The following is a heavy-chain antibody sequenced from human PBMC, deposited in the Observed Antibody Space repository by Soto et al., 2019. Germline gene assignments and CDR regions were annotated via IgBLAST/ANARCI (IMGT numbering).Heavy chain of an antibody. Sequence: EVQLVESGGGLVKPGGSLRLSCAASGFTFSSYSMNWVRQAPGKGLEWISYISYSSSSIQYADSVKGRFTISRDNAKNSLYLQMSSLRDEDTAVYYCARAGAGTGYWGQGTLVTVAS. CDR1: GFTFSSYS. CDR2: ISYSSSSI. V-gene: IGHV3-48*02. D-gene: IGHD3-10*01. CDR3: ARAGAGTGY. J-gene: IGHJ4*02.